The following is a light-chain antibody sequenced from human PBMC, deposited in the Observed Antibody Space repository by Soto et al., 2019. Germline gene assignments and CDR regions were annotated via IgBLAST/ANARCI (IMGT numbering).Light chain of an antibody. CDR3: PTWDTGARVV. J-gene: IGLJ2*01. Sequence: QSVLTQSPSASASLGASVKLTCTLSSGHSSYAIAWHQQQPEKGPRYLMKLSSDGSHSKGDGIPDRFSGSSSGAERYLTISRLQAEDEADYYCPTWDTGARVVFGGGTQLTVL. V-gene: IGLV4-69*01. CDR1: SGHSSYA. CDR2: LSSDGSH.